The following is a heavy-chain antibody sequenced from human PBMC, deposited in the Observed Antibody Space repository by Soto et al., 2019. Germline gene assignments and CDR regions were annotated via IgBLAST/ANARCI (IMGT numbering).Heavy chain of an antibody. CDR3: VRDRGYPDSLDV. CDR1: GFTFSSYW. V-gene: IGHV3-7*01. Sequence: PGGSLRLSCAASGFTFSSYWMSWVRQAPGKGLEWVANINLDGSEKYYVDSVKGRFTISRDNAKNTLFLQMNSLKAEDTAVYYCVRDRGYPDSLDVWGRGTMVTVSS. CDR2: INLDGSEK. D-gene: IGHD3-10*01. J-gene: IGHJ3*01.